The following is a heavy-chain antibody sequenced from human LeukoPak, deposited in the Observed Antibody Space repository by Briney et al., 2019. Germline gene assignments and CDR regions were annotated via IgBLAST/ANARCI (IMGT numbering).Heavy chain of an antibody. D-gene: IGHD2-15*01. CDR3: ARDSVEAPIYCSGGSCREGDAFDI. Sequence: GASVKVSCKASGYTFTSYYMHWVRQAPGQGLEWMGIINPSGGSTSYAQKFQGRVTMTRDTSTSTVYMELSSLRYEDTAVYYCARDSVEAPIYCSGGSCREGDAFDIWGQGTMVTVSS. CDR2: INPSGGST. CDR1: GYTFTSYY. J-gene: IGHJ3*02. V-gene: IGHV1-46*01.